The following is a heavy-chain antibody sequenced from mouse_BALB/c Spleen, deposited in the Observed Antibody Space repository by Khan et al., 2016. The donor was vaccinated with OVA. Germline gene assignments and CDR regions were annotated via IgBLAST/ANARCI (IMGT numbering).Heavy chain of an antibody. CDR2: INYSGNT. CDR1: GYSITSEYA. D-gene: IGHD2-4*01. J-gene: IGHJ3*01. CDR3: ARKDYYDYDPFPY. Sequence: DVQLQESGPGLVKPSQSLSLTCTVTGYSITSEYAWNWIRQFPGNKLEWMGYINYSGNTRFNPSLKIRTSITRDTSKNQFFLQLSSVTTEDTATYYSARKDYYDYDPFPYWGQGTLVTVSA. V-gene: IGHV3-2*02.